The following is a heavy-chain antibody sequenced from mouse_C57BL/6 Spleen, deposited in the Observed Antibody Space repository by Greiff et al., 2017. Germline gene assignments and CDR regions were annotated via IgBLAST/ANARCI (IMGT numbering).Heavy chain of an antibody. V-gene: IGHV1-52*01. J-gene: IGHJ4*01. CDR1: GYTFTSYW. D-gene: IGHD1-1*01. CDR2: IDPSDSET. Sequence: QVQLQQPGAELVRPGSSVKLSCKASGYTFTSYWMHWVKQRPIQGLEWIGNIDPSDSETHYNQKFKDKATLTVDKSSSTAYMQLSSLTSEDSAVYYCARWGLLYGSSYAMDYWGQGTSVTVSS. CDR3: ARWGLLYGSSYAMDY.